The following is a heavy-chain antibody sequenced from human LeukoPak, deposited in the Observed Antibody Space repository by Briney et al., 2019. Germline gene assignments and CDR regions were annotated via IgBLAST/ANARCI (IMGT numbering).Heavy chain of an antibody. CDR1: GGSISSYY. CDR2: IYYSGTT. CDR3: ARDRSETARLYYYYYMDV. Sequence: SETLSLTCTVSGGSISSYYWSWIRQRPGKGLEWSGYIYYSGTTNYNPSLKSRVTISVDTSKNQFSLKLSSVNAADPAVYYCARDRSETARLYYYYYMDVWGKGTTVTVSS. D-gene: IGHD6-6*01. J-gene: IGHJ6*03. V-gene: IGHV4-59*01.